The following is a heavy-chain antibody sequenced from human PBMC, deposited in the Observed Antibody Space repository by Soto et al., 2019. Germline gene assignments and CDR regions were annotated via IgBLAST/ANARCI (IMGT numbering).Heavy chain of an antibody. J-gene: IGHJ1*01. CDR3: ARHPILPVVGSMGFFHH. CDR1: GDSISGYY. D-gene: IGHD2-21*01. V-gene: IGHV4-59*08. Sequence: PSETLSLTCTVSGDSISGYYWSWIRQPPGKRLEWIGYIHYSGSTNYNPSLKSRVTISVDTSKNQFSLKLTSVTAADTAVYYCARHPILPVVGSMGFFHHWGQAPWSPSPQ. CDR2: IHYSGST.